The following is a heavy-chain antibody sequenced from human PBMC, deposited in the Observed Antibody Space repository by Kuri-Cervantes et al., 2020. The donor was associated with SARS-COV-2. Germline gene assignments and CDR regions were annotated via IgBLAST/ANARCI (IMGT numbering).Heavy chain of an antibody. CDR2: IYYSGST. V-gene: IGHV4-59*01. CDR3: ARVYYDSSGYYEVRYFDY. CDR1: GGSISSYH. D-gene: IGHD3-22*01. J-gene: IGHJ4*02. Sequence: ESLKISCTVSGGSISSYHWSWIRQPPGKGLEWIGYIYYSGSTNYNPSLKSRVTISVDTSKNQFSLKLSSVTAADTAVYYCARVYYDSSGYYEVRYFDYWGQGTLVTVSS.